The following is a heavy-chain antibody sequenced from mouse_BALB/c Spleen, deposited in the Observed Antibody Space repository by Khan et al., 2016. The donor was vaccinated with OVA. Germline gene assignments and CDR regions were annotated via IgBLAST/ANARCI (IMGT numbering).Heavy chain of an antibody. J-gene: IGHJ3*01. D-gene: IGHD2-1*01. CDR3: ARSNGNYGFAY. Sequence: QIQLVQSGPELKKPGETVKISCRASGYTFTNYGMNWVKQAPGQGLKWMGWINTYIGEPTYADDFKGRFAFSLETSASTAYLQINNLKNEDTATYFCARSNGNYGFAYWGQGTLVTVS. CDR1: GYTFTNYG. V-gene: IGHV9-3-1*01. CDR2: INTYIGEP.